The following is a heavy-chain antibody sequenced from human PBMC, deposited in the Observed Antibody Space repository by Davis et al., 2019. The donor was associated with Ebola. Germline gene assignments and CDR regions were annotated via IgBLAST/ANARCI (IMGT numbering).Heavy chain of an antibody. J-gene: IGHJ4*02. V-gene: IGHV4-39*07. CDR2: IYYSGST. CDR3: ARQRRDGYSDFDY. Sequence: SETLSLTCTVSGGSISSSSYYWVWIRQPPGKGLEWIGSIYYSGSTYYNPSLESRLTMSVDTSKNQFSLKLRSVTAADTAVYYCARQRRDGYSDFDYWGLGTLVTVSS. D-gene: IGHD5-24*01. CDR1: GGSISSSSYY.